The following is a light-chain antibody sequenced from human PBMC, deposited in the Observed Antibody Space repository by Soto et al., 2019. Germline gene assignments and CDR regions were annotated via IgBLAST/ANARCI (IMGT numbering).Light chain of an antibody. CDR2: GAS. Sequence: EIVLTQSPDTLSLSPGERATLSCRASQSVSSSYLAWYQQKHGQAPRLIIYGASSRATGIPDRFSGSGSGTYFTLTISILESEDFSVYDCHQYGSSPPFTFGQGTKVDIK. V-gene: IGKV3-20*01. CDR1: QSVSSSY. CDR3: HQYGSSPPFT. J-gene: IGKJ1*01.